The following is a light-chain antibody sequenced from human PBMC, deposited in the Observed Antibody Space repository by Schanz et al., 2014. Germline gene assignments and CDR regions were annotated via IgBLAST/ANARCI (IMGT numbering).Light chain of an antibody. CDR2: AAS. Sequence: DIQLPQSPSSLSASVGDRVTITCRASQGISSYLAWYQQKPGKAPKLLIYAASSLQSGVPSRFSGSGSGTDFTLTISCLQSEDIATYYCQLYENLFLYTFGQGTKLEIK. CDR3: QLYENLFLYT. CDR1: QGISSY. V-gene: IGKV1-9*01. J-gene: IGKJ2*01.